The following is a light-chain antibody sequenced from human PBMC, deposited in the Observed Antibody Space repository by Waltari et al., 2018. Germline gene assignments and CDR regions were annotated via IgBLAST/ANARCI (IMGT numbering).Light chain of an antibody. CDR1: ASNIGNNV. CDR3: AAWDDSLNGRWV. V-gene: IGLV1-44*01. J-gene: IGLJ3*02. CDR2: RSD. Sequence: QSVLTQPPSASGTPGQGVTISCSGGASNIGNNVVNWYQQVPGKAPKLLIYRSDRRPAGVPDRFSGSKSGTSASLPISGLQSEDEADYYCAAWDDSLNGRWVFGGGTKVTVL.